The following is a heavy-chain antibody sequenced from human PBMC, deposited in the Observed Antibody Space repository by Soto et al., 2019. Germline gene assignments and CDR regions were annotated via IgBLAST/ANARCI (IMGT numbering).Heavy chain of an antibody. V-gene: IGHV3-11*01. Sequence: QVQLVESGGGLVKPGGSLRLSCAASGFTFSDYYMSWIRQAPGKGLEWVSDISSSGSSTYYADSVKGRFTISRDNSKNTLYLQMNSLRAEDTAVYYCAELYSSGYFDYWGQGTLVTVSS. D-gene: IGHD3-22*01. CDR3: AELYSSGYFDY. J-gene: IGHJ4*02. CDR2: ISSSGSST. CDR1: GFTFSDYY.